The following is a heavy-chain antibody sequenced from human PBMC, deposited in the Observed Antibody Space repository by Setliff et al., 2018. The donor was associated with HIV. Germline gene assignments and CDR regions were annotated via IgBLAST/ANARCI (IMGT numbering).Heavy chain of an antibody. J-gene: IGHJ4*02. CDR2: VYSTGSI. CDR1: GGSMSRFY. D-gene: IGHD3-10*01. V-gene: IGHV4-59*01. CDR3: ARGRFHRLHRPYSGSGSLGIQYFDY. Sequence: SETLSLTCTVSGGSMSRFYWTWIRQPPGKGLEWIGFVYSTGSINYSPSFRGRLTISLDTSENQFSLHLTSVTAADTAVYYCARGRFHRLHRPYSGSGSLGIQYFDYWGQGTLVTVSS.